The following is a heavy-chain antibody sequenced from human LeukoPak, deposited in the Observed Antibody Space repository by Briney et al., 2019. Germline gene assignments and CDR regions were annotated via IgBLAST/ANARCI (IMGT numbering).Heavy chain of an antibody. D-gene: IGHD5-18*01. J-gene: IGHJ4*02. V-gene: IGHV3-74*01. CDR1: GFTFSSYW. CDR2: INSDGSST. Sequence: GGSLRLSCAASGFTFSSYWMHWVRQAPGKGLVWVSRINSDGSSTSYADSVKGRFTISRDNAKNTLYLQMNSLRAEDTAVYYCARTWGVDTAMEPGFDYWGQGTLVTVSS. CDR3: ARTWGVDTAMEPGFDY.